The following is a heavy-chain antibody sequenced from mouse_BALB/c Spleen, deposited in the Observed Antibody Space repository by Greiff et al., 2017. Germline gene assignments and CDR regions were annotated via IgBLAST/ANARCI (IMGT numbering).Heavy chain of an antibody. V-gene: IGHV5-6-4*01. D-gene: IGHD2-3*01. J-gene: IGHJ4*01. CDR2: ISSGGSYT. CDR1: GFTFSSYT. Sequence: DGMLVESGGGLVKPGGSLKLSCAASGFTFSSYTMSWVRQTPEKRLEWVATISSGGSYTYYPDSVKGRFTISRDNAKNTLYLQMSSLKSEDTAMYYCTIYDGYRGSMDYWGQGTSVTVSS. CDR3: TIYDGYRGSMDY.